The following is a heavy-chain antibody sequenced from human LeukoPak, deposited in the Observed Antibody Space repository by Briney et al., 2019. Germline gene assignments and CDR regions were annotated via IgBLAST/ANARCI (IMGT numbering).Heavy chain of an antibody. D-gene: IGHD3-22*01. CDR3: ATYYYDSSGYFDY. J-gene: IGHJ4*02. CDR1: GGTFSSYA. V-gene: IGHV1-69*05. CDR2: IIPIFGTA. Sequence: SVKVSCKASGGTFSSYAISWVRQAPGQGLEWMGGIIPIFGTANYAQKFQGRVTITTDESTSTAYMELSSLRSEDTAVYYCATYYYDSSGYFDYWGQGTQVTVSS.